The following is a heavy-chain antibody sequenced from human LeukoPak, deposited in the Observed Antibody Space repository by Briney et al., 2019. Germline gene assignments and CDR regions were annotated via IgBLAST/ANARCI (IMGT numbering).Heavy chain of an antibody. D-gene: IGHD6-13*01. CDR1: GGTFSSYA. Sequence: ASVKVSCKASGGTFSSYAIIWVRQAPGQGLEWMGRIIPILGIANYAQKFQGRVTITADKSTSTAYMELSSLRSEDTAVYYCARDPAEYSSSWTLYNWFDPWGQGTLVTVSS. J-gene: IGHJ5*02. CDR3: ARDPAEYSSSWTLYNWFDP. V-gene: IGHV1-69*04. CDR2: IIPILGIA.